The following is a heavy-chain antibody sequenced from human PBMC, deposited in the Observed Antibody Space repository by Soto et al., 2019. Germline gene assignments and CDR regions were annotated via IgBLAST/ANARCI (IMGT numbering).Heavy chain of an antibody. D-gene: IGHD5-12*01. CDR1: GFTFTDYA. Sequence: EVQLLESGGGLVQPGGSLRLSCAASGFTFTDYAMTWVRQAPGKGLEWVSSISGSAGSTFYAGSVKGRFTISRDNSRNTVSLQMNSLRAEDTAVYYCAKASSTISPDYWGQGTPVTVSS. J-gene: IGHJ4*02. CDR2: ISGSAGST. V-gene: IGHV3-23*01. CDR3: AKASSTISPDY.